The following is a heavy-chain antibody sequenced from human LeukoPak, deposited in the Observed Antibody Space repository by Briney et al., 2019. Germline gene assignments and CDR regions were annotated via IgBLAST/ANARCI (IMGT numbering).Heavy chain of an antibody. Sequence: PGGSLRLSCAASGSTVSSNYMSWVRQAPGKGLEWVSVIYSGGSTYYADSVKGRFTISRDNSKNTLYLQMNSLRAEDTAVYYCARDRVDSSGLYYFDYWGQGTLVTVSS. V-gene: IGHV3-66*01. CDR1: GSTVSSNY. J-gene: IGHJ4*02. CDR2: IYSGGST. CDR3: ARDRVDSSGLYYFDY. D-gene: IGHD3-22*01.